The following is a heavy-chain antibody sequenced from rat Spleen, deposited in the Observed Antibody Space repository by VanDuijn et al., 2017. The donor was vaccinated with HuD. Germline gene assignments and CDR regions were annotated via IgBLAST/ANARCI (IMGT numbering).Heavy chain of an antibody. CDR2: IWGNGSP. J-gene: IGHJ2*01. D-gene: IGHD1-9*01. CDR1: GFSLSNYG. Sequence: QVQLKESGPGLVQPSQTLSLTCTVSGFSLSNYGVIWVRQPPGKGLEWMGVIWGNGSPNYNSAFKSRLSFSRDTSKSQIFLKMNSLQTDDTAKYFCARQLYYGYNHFDYWGQGLMVTVSS. V-gene: IGHV2-13*01. CDR3: ARQLYYGYNHFDY.